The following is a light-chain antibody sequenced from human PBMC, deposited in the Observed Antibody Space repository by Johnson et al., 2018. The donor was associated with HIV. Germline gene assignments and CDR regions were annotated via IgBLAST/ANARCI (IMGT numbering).Light chain of an antibody. CDR3: GTWDNGLSCYV. V-gene: IGLV1-51*01. J-gene: IGLJ1*01. Sequence: QSVLTQPPSVSAAPGQKVTISCSGSSSNIGNNYVSWYQHLPGTAPKVLIYDNDKRPSGIADRFSGSKSGTSATLGITGLQTGDEADYYCGTWDNGLSCYVFGSGTKVTVL. CDR2: DND. CDR1: SSNIGNNY.